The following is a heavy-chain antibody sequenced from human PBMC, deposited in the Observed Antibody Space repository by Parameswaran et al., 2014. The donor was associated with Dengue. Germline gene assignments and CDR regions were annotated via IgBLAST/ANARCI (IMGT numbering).Heavy chain of an antibody. V-gene: IGHV3-21*01. CDR3: ARARPNYYFYYGMDV. CDR2: ITTSSSYI. Sequence: WIRQPPREGLEWVSSITTSSSYIYYTDSVKGRFTISRDNAKNSLYLQMDSLRAEDTAVYYCARARPNYYFYYGMDVWGQGTTVTVSS. J-gene: IGHJ6*02.